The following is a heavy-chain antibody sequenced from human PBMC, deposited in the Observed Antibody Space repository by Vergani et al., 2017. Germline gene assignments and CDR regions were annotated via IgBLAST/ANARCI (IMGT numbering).Heavy chain of an antibody. CDR1: GFTFSSYS. D-gene: IGHD2-2*01. Sequence: EVQLVESGGGLVKPGGSLRLSCAASGFTFSSYSMNWVRQAPGKGLEWVSSISSSSSYIYYADSVKGRFTISRDNAKNSLYLQMNSLRSEDTAVYYCARDEYCSXTSCLVGSYYYYYYGMDVWGQGTTVTVSS. V-gene: IGHV3-21*01. CDR3: ARDEYCSXTSCLVGSYYYYYYGMDV. CDR2: ISSSSSYI. J-gene: IGHJ6*02.